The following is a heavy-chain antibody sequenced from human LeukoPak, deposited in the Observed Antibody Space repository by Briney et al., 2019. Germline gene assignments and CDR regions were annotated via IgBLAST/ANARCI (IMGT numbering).Heavy chain of an antibody. V-gene: IGHV1-2*02. CDR1: GYTFTGYY. CDR3: ARDSAPGEPGNYYGMDV. D-gene: IGHD7-27*01. J-gene: IGHJ6*02. CDR2: INPNSGGT. Sequence: GASVKVSCRASGYTFTGYYMHWVRQAPGQGLEWMGWINPNSGGTNYAQKFQGRVTMTRDTSISTAYMELSRLRSDDTAVYYCARDSAPGEPGNYYGMDVWGQGTTVTVSS.